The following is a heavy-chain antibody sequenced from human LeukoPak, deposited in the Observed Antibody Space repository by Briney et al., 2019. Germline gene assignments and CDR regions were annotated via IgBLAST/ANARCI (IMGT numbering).Heavy chain of an antibody. CDR3: ARGWELDY. V-gene: IGHV1-18*01. CDR1: VYTFTSYG. J-gene: IGHJ4*02. D-gene: IGHD1-26*01. CDR2: ISPDNGYT. Sequence: ASLKVSCKASVYTFTSYGISWVRQAPGQGLEWMGWISPDNGYTNYAQKLQGRVTMTTDTSTSTAYMDLKSLRSDDTAVYYCARGWELDYWGQGALVTVSS.